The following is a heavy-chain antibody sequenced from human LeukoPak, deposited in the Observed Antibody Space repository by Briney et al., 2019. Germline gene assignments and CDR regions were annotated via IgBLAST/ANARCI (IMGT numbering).Heavy chain of an antibody. V-gene: IGHV4-59*01. J-gene: IGHJ4*02. D-gene: IGHD4-23*01. Sequence: SETLSLTCTVGGGSISSYYWSWIRQPPGEGLEWIGYIYYSGSTNYNPSLKSRVTISVDTSKNQFSLKLSSVTAADTAVYYCARAPVYGGNYLDYWGQGTLVTVSS. CDR3: ARAPVYGGNYLDY. CDR2: IYYSGST. CDR1: GGSISSYY.